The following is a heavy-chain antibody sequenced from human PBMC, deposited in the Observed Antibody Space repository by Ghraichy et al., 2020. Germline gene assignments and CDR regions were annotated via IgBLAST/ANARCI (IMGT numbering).Heavy chain of an antibody. CDR2: VYTSGST. Sequence: SETLSLTCTVSGGSISSYYWSWIRQLAGKGLEWIGRVYTSGSTNYNPSLKSRVTMSVDTSQNQFSLKLSAVTAAGTAVYYCARAGYYDYVWGSYRYRSAGLDHWGQGTLATVSS. CDR3: ARAGYYDYVWGSYRYRSAGLDH. V-gene: IGHV4-4*07. D-gene: IGHD3-16*02. J-gene: IGHJ5*02. CDR1: GGSISSYY.